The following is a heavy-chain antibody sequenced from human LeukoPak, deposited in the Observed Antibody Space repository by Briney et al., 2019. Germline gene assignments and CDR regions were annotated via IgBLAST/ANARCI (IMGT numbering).Heavy chain of an antibody. V-gene: IGHV4-4*07. CDR1: GGSISSYY. Sequence: SETLSLTCTVSGGSISSYYWSWIRQPAGKGLEWIGRIYTSGSTNYNPSLKSRVTMSVDTSKNQFSLKLSSVTAADTAVYYCARDYYGSGSLVLYFDYWGQGTLVTVSS. CDR2: IYTSGST. CDR3: ARDYYGSGSLVLYFDY. D-gene: IGHD3-10*01. J-gene: IGHJ4*02.